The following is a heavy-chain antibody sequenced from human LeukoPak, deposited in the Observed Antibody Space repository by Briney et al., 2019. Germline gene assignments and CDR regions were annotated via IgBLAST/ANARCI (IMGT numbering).Heavy chain of an antibody. D-gene: IGHD3-16*01. CDR1: GFTFSSYS. J-gene: IGHJ6*02. CDR3: ARDEGGLYYYYGMDV. CDR2: ISSSSYI. V-gene: IGHV3-21*01. Sequence: GGSLRLSCAASGFTFSSYSMNWVRQAPGKGLEWVSSISSSSYIYYADSVKGRFTISRDNAKNSLYLQMNSLRAEDTAVYYCARDEGGLYYYYGMDVWGQGTTVTVSS.